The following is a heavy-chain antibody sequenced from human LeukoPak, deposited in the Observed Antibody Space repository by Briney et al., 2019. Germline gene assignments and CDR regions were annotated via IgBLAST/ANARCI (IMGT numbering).Heavy chain of an antibody. Sequence: GGSLRLSFVASGFTFSTYNMSWVRQAPGKGLDWVSFIDAGGNYIRYADAVKGRFTISRVNAHNTLFLEVNSLRVEDTAVYYCARDKGLAISAYDIWGQGTMVTVSS. V-gene: IGHV3-21*06. CDR1: GFTFSTYN. CDR2: IDAGGNYI. CDR3: ARDKGLAISAYDI. D-gene: IGHD3-9*01. J-gene: IGHJ3*02.